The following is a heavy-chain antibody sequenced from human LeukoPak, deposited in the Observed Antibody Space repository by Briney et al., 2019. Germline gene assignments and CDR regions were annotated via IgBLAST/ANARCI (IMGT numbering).Heavy chain of an antibody. CDR1: GGSISSYY. CDR3: ARETRGAIAVAGTVLWFDP. V-gene: IGHV4-4*07. D-gene: IGHD6-19*01. J-gene: IGHJ5*02. CDR2: IYTSGST. Sequence: PSETLSLTRTVSGGSISSYYWSWIRQPAGKGLEWIGRIYTSGSTNYNPSLKSRVTVSVDTSKNQFSLKLSSVTAADTAVYYCARETRGAIAVAGTVLWFDPWGQGTLVTVSS.